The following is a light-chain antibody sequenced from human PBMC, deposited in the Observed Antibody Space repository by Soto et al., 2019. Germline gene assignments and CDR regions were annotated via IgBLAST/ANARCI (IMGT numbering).Light chain of an antibody. CDR1: ISNIGSNY. Sequence: QSVLTQPPSASGTPGQRVTISCSGSISNIGSNYVYWYQQLPGTAPKLLIYRNNQRPSGVPDRFSGSKSGTSASLAISGLRSEDEADYYCAAWDDSLSGPGVFGGGTKLTVL. CDR3: AAWDDSLSGPGV. V-gene: IGLV1-47*01. J-gene: IGLJ2*01. CDR2: RNN.